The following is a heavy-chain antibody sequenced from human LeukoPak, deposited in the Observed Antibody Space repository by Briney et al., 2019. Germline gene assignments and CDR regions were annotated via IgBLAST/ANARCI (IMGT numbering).Heavy chain of an antibody. Sequence: GGSLRLSCAASGFTFSSNGMNWVRQAPGKGLEWVSAISGSGGSTYYADSVKGRFTISRDNSKNTLYLQMNSLRAEDTAVYYCAKDPPLYGDYGGDAFDIWGQGTMVTVSS. CDR1: GFTFSSNG. CDR2: ISGSGGST. V-gene: IGHV3-23*01. J-gene: IGHJ3*02. D-gene: IGHD4-17*01. CDR3: AKDPPLYGDYGGDAFDI.